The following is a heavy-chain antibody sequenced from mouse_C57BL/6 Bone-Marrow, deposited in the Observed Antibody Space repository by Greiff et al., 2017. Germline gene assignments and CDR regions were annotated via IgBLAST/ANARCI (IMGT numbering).Heavy chain of an antibody. CDR2: IYPRDGST. CDR3: ARGKGNNRVLYAMDY. CDR1: GYTFTSYD. J-gene: IGHJ4*01. Sequence: QVQLKQSGPELVKPGASVMLSCKASGYTFTSYDINRVKQRPGQGLEWNGWIYPRDGSTKYNEKFKGKATLTVDKSSSTAYMGLHSLTSEDSAVYFCARGKGNNRVLYAMDYWGQGTSVTVSS. V-gene: IGHV1-85*01. D-gene: IGHD2-1*01.